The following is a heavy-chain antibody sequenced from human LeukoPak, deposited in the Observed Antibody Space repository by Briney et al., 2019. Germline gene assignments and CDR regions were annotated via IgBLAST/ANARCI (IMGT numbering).Heavy chain of an antibody. J-gene: IGHJ6*03. CDR2: IYYSGST. V-gene: IGHV4-39*07. CDR3: ACSSWYYYYYYMDV. Sequence: SETLSLTCTVSGGSISSSSYYWGWIRQPPGKGLEWIGSIYYSGSTYYNPSLKSRVTISVDTSKNQFSLKLSSVTAADTAVYYCACSSWYYYYYYMDVWGKGTTVTVSS. CDR1: GGSISSSSYY. D-gene: IGHD6-13*01.